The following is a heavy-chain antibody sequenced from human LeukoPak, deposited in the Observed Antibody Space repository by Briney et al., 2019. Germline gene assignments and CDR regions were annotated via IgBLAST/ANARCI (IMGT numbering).Heavy chain of an antibody. CDR2: IYSGGRT. J-gene: IGHJ5*02. CDR3: ARDSDSGTSWTDWFDP. D-gene: IGHD1-26*01. Sequence: GGSLRLSCAASGFTVSRNYMSWARQAPGKGLEWVSVIYSGGRTYYADSVKGRFTISRDNSKNTLYLQMDRLRAEDTAVYYCARDSDSGTSWTDWFDPWGQGTLVTVSS. V-gene: IGHV3-66*01. CDR1: GFTVSRNY.